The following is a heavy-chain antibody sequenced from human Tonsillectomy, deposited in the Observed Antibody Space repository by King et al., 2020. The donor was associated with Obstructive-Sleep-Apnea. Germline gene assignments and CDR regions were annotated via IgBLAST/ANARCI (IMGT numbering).Heavy chain of an antibody. CDR3: AKDRVMITFGGVIVPAFNYGMDV. Sequence: VQLVESGGGVVQPGRSLRLSCAASGFTFSSFGMHWVRQAPGKGLEWVAVISNDGSNKYYADSVKGRFTISRDNSKNTLYLQMNSLRAEDTALYYCAKDRVMITFGGVIVPAFNYGMDVWGQGTTVTVSS. D-gene: IGHD3-16*02. CDR1: GFTFSSFG. V-gene: IGHV3-30*18. J-gene: IGHJ6*02. CDR2: ISNDGSNK.